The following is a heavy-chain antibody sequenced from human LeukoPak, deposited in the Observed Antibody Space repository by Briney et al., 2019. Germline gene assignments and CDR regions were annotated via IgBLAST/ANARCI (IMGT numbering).Heavy chain of an antibody. CDR2: INQDGTEK. CDR3: ARGRQALLWFGELSGYFDY. CDR1: GFPFSTYW. Sequence: GGSLRLSCAASGFPFSTYWMSWVRQAPGKGLEWVANINQDGTEKYYVDSVKGRFTISRDNAKNSLYLQMNSLRAEDTAVYYCARGRQALLWFGELSGYFDYWGQGTLVTVSS. V-gene: IGHV3-7*04. D-gene: IGHD3-10*01. J-gene: IGHJ4*02.